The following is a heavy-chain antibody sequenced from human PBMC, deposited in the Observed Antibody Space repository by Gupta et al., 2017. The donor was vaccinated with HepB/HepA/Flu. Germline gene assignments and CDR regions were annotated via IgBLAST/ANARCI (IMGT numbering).Heavy chain of an antibody. CDR1: GFSLSNARMG. J-gene: IGHJ4*02. Sequence: QVTLKESGPVLVKPTETLTLTCTVSGFSLSNARMGVSWIRQPPGKALEWLAHIFSNDEKSYSTSLKSRLTISKDTSKSQVVLTMTNMDPVDTATYYCARRSKRWLPADYWGQGTLVTVSS. D-gene: IGHD5-24*01. V-gene: IGHV2-26*01. CDR3: ARRSKRWLPADY. CDR2: IFSNDEK.